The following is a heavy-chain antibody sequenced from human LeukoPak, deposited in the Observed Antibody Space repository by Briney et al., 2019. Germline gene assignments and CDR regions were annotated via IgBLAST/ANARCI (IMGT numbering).Heavy chain of an antibody. J-gene: IGHJ5*02. Sequence: GGSLRLSCAASGFTFSSYWMHWVRQAPGKGLVWVSRIKGDGRNTYYADSVKGRFTTSRDNAKNTLYLEMNSLRVEDTAVYYCARSDWFDPWGQGTLVTVSS. CDR3: ARSDWFDP. CDR2: IKGDGRNT. CDR1: GFTFSSYW. V-gene: IGHV3-74*01.